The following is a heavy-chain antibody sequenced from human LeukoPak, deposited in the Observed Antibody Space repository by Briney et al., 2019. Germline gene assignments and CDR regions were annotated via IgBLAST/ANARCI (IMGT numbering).Heavy chain of an antibody. Sequence: ASVKVSCKASGYTFTGYYMHWVRQAPGQGLEWMGWINPNSGGTNYAQKFQGRVTMTRDTSISTAYMELSRLRSDDTAVYYCARLNQAVAGTYYFDYWGQGTLVTVSS. CDR1: GYTFTGYY. V-gene: IGHV1-2*02. CDR3: ARLNQAVAGTYYFDY. J-gene: IGHJ4*02. CDR2: INPNSGGT. D-gene: IGHD6-19*01.